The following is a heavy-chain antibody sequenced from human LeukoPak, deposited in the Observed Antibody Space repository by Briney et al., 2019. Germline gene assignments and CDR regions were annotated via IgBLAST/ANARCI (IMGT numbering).Heavy chain of an antibody. V-gene: IGHV4-4*02. Sequence: SETLSLTCAVSAGSISSSNWWSWVRQSPVKGLEWIGEIYLYGTTNYNPSLKSRVTMSVDRSKNQFSLKLSSVTAADTAIYYCARRIVGATRSFDYWGQGTLVTVSS. D-gene: IGHD1-26*01. CDR3: ARRIVGATRSFDY. J-gene: IGHJ4*02. CDR1: AGSISSSNW. CDR2: IYLYGTT.